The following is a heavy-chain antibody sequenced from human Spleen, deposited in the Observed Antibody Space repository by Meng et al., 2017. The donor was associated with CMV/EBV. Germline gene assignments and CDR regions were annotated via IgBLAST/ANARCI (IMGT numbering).Heavy chain of an antibody. Sequence: SETLSLTCALYGGSFSGYYWSWIRQPPGKGLEWIGEINQSGNTNYNPALKSRVTISVDTSKNQFSLKLSSVTAADTAVYYCARLPAAYSGYDYYYGMDVWGQGTTVTVSS. CDR2: INQSGNT. CDR3: ARLPAAYSGYDYYYGMDV. CDR1: GGSFSGYY. V-gene: IGHV4-34*01. D-gene: IGHD5-12*01. J-gene: IGHJ6*02.